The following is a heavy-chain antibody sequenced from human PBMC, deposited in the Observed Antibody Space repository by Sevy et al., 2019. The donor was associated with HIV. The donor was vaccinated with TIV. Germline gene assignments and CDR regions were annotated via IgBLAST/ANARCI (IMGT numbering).Heavy chain of an antibody. D-gene: IGHD3-22*01. J-gene: IGHJ6*03. V-gene: IGHV3-23*01. CDR1: GFSFDSYG. Sequence: GGSLRLSCAVSGFSFDSYGRTWVRQAPGKGLEWVSGISGSGTRTYYADSVKGRFSISRDNSKNRLYLQMNSLRSEDTDIYYCAKGGGGHYDPDEIGYYFYYYNMDVWGKGTTVTVSS. CDR3: AKGGGGHYDPDEIGYYFYYYNMDV. CDR2: ISGSGTRT.